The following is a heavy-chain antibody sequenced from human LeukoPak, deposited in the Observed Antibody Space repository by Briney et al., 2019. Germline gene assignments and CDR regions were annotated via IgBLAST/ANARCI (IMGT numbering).Heavy chain of an antibody. D-gene: IGHD2-2*02. CDR1: GFTFSNYA. V-gene: IGHV3-23*01. Sequence: GGSLRLSCAASGFTFSNYAMRWVRQAPGKGLEWVSVISGSGGSTYYADSVKGRFIISRDNFNNTLDLQMNSLRAEDTAIYYCAKDLSCRTTSCYKRGANWFDPWGQGTLVTVSS. J-gene: IGHJ5*02. CDR3: AKDLSCRTTSCYKRGANWFDP. CDR2: ISGSGGST.